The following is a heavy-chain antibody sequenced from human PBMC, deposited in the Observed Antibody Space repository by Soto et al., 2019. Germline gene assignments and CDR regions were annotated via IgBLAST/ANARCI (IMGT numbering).Heavy chain of an antibody. CDR2: IYHSGST. Sequence: PSETLSLTCAVSGGSISSGGYFWSWIRQPPGKGLEWIGYIYHSGSTYYNPSLKSRVSISVDRSKNQFSLKLSSVTAADTAVYYCPRVRGTYCGGDCYHTTPNWFDPWGQVSLVTVSS. J-gene: IGHJ5*02. CDR1: GGSISSGGYF. V-gene: IGHV4-30-2*01. D-gene: IGHD2-21*02. CDR3: PRVRGTYCGGDCYHTTPNWFDP.